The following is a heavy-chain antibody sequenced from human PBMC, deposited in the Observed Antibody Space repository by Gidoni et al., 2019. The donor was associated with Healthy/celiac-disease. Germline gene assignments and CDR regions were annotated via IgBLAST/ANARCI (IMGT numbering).Heavy chain of an antibody. CDR3: SRYCSSTSCYVGLDY. V-gene: IGHV3-30*01. CDR2: ISYDGSNK. J-gene: IGHJ4*02. CDR1: GFTFSSYA. Sequence: QVQLVESGGGVVQPGRSLRLSCAASGFTFSSYAMHWVRQAPGKGLEWVAVISYDGSNKYYADSVKGRFTISRDNSKNTLYLQMNSLRAEDTAVYYCSRYCSSTSCYVGLDYWGQGTLVTVSS. D-gene: IGHD2-2*01.